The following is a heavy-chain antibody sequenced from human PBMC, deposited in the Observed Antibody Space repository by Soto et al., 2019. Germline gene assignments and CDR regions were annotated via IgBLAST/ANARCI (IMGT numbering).Heavy chain of an antibody. Sequence: HPQTLSRTCAISGDSVSGNSAAWNWIRQSPSRGLEWLGRTYYRSKWYNDYAVSVKSRITVTPDTSKNQFSLHLNSVTPEDTAVYYCARECPDDDRNDSYFDDWGQGDLVTVS. D-gene: IGHD1-1*01. CDR2: TYYRSKWYN. J-gene: IGHJ4*02. CDR3: ARECPDDDRNDSYFDD. CDR1: GDSVSGNSAA. V-gene: IGHV6-1*01.